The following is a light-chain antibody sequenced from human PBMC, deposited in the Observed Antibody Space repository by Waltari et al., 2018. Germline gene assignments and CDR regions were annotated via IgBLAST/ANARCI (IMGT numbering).Light chain of an antibody. Sequence: QKILYKSNDKNHLAWYQHKPGQPPNLLINWSSTRESGVPDRFSGSGSGTDFTLTISSLQAEDVAVYYCQQYYRSRTFGQGTKVEIK. CDR1: QKILYKSNDKNH. V-gene: IGKV4-1*01. CDR2: WSS. CDR3: QQYYRSRT. J-gene: IGKJ1*01.